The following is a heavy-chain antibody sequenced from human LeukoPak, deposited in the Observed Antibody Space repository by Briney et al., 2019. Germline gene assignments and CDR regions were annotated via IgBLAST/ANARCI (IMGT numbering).Heavy chain of an antibody. Sequence: SETLSLTCTVSGGSISSYYWSWIRQPAGKGLEWIGRIYSDGSTNYNPSLNSRVTISVDKSKNQFSLRLSSVTAADTAVYYCAGGLPHSCSRTSCYPSWFDPWGQGTLVTVSS. CDR1: GGSISSYY. V-gene: IGHV4-4*07. D-gene: IGHD2-2*01. CDR3: AGGLPHSCSRTSCYPSWFDP. J-gene: IGHJ5*02. CDR2: IYSDGST.